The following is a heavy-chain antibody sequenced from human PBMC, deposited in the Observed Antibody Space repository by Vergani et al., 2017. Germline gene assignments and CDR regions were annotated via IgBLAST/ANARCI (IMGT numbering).Heavy chain of an antibody. CDR3: ARGRVYVDFGGYHYYNMDV. D-gene: IGHD4-17*01. CDR1: GGSFSGYY. CDR2: IYYSGST. V-gene: IGHV4-34*01. Sequence: QVQLQQWGAGLLKPSETLSLTCAVYGGSFSGYYWSWIRQPPGKGLEWIGYIYYSGSTYYNPSLKSRVTISVDTAKNQFSLKLSSVTAADTAVYYCARGRVYVDFGGYHYYNMDVWGQGTTVTVSS. J-gene: IGHJ6*02.